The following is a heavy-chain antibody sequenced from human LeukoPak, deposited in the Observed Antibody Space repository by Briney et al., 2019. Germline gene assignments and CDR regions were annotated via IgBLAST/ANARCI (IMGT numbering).Heavy chain of an antibody. Sequence: ASVKVSCKTSGYTFTSYDISWVRQATGQGLEWMGWMNPNSGNTGYAQKFQGRVTITADKSTSTAYMELSSLRSEDTAVYYCARDPGERWYFDLWGRGTLVTVSS. CDR2: MNPNSGNT. CDR3: ARDPGERWYFDL. J-gene: IGHJ2*01. V-gene: IGHV1-8*01. D-gene: IGHD7-27*01. CDR1: GYTFTSYD.